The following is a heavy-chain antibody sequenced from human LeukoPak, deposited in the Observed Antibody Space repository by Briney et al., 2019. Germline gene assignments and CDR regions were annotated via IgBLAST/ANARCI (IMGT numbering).Heavy chain of an antibody. J-gene: IGHJ6*03. V-gene: IGHV4-34*01. CDR2: INHSGST. CDR3: ARVGVSSSWYLPNNYRYYYYMDV. Sequence: SETLSLTCTVSGGSISSYYWSWIRQPPGKGLEWIGEINHSGSTNYNPSLKSRVTISVDTSKNQFSLKLSSVTAADTAVYYCARVGVSSSWYLPNNYRYYYYMDVWGKGTTVTVSS. CDR1: GGSISSYY. D-gene: IGHD6-13*01.